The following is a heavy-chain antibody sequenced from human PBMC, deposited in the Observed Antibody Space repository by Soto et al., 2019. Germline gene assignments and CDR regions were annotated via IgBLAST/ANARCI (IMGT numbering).Heavy chain of an antibody. CDR2: ISYDGSNK. V-gene: IGHV3-30-3*01. CDR3: ARDSSSRTRRGMDV. Sequence: GGSLRLSCAASGFTFSSYAMHWVRQAPGKGLEWVAVISYDGSNKYYADSVKGRFTISRDNSKNTLYLQMNSLRAEDTAVYYCARDSSSRTRRGMDVWGQGTTVTVSS. J-gene: IGHJ6*02. D-gene: IGHD6-13*01. CDR1: GFTFSSYA.